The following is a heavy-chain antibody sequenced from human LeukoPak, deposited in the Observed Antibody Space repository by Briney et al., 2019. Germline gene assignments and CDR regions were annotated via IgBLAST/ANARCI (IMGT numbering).Heavy chain of an antibody. V-gene: IGHV4-30-4*08. J-gene: IGHJ4*02. CDR1: GGSISSGDYY. CDR2: ISYSGST. D-gene: IGHD3-22*01. CDR3: ARHARDTSDYYDY. Sequence: SQTLSLTCTVSGGSISSGDYYWSWIRQHPGKGLEWIGCISYSGSTYYNPSLKSRVTISVDTSQNQFSLKVTSMTAADTAVYYCARHARDTSDYYDYWGQGTLVIVSS.